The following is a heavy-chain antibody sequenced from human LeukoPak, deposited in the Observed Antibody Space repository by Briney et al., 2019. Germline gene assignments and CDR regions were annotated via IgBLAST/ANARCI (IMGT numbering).Heavy chain of an antibody. CDR3: ARDPADYGDYGTPFDY. Sequence: PGGSLRLSCAASGFTISSYPMHWVRQAPGKGLEWVAVISYDGSNKYYADSVKGRFTISRDNSKNTLYLQMNSLRAEDTAVYYCARDPADYGDYGTPFDYWGQGTLVTVSS. CDR2: ISYDGSNK. V-gene: IGHV3-30-3*01. J-gene: IGHJ4*02. CDR1: GFTISSYP. D-gene: IGHD4-17*01.